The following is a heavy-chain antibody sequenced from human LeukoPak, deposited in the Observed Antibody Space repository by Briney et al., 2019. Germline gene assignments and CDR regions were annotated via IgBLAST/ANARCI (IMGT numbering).Heavy chain of an antibody. CDR2: IYYNGST. Sequence: SETLSLTCTVSGGSISSSSYYWGWIRQPPGKGLEWIGSIYYNGSTYYNPSLKSRVTISVDTSKNQFSLKLSSVTAADTAVYYCARDSATWYDADYWGQGTLVTVSS. CDR3: ARDSATWYDADY. CDR1: GGSISSSSYY. J-gene: IGHJ4*02. D-gene: IGHD3-3*01. V-gene: IGHV4-39*07.